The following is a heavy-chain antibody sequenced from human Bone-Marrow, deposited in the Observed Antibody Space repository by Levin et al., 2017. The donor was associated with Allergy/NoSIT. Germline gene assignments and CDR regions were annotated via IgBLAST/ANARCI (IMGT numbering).Heavy chain of an antibody. Sequence: GGSLRLSCAASGFSFSTYAMHWVRQAPGKALEWVAVIWYDGTNEYYADSVKGRFSISRDNSKDTLYLQMNSLTIEDTAVYYCARDWGQWLLPGYLFYWGQGTLVTVS. CDR3: ARDWGQWLLPGYLFY. V-gene: IGHV3-33*01. J-gene: IGHJ4*02. CDR2: IWYDGTNE. D-gene: IGHD6-19*01. CDR1: GFSFSTYA.